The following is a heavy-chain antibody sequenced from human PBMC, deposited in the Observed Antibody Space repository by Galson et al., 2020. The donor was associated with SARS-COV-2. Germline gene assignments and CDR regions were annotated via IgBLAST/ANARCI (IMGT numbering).Heavy chain of an antibody. CDR1: GYTFNDYY. V-gene: IGHV1-2*06. CDR3: ARSARENNHYWYFDV. CDR2: IHPNSGGT. J-gene: IGHJ2*01. D-gene: IGHD1-20*01. Sequence: ASVQVSCKASGYTFNDYYIHWVRQAPGQGIEWVGRIHPNSGGTNYAQKFQDRITMTRDTSISTAYMELSRLRSDDTAVYYCARSARENNHYWYFDVWGRGTLVAVSS.